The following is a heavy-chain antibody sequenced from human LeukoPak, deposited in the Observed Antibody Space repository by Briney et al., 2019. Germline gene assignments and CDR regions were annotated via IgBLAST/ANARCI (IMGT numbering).Heavy chain of an antibody. V-gene: IGHV3-7*01. J-gene: IGHJ4*02. CDR3: ARDYASDH. Sequence: DSVKGRFTISRDNAKNSLYLQMSSLRAEDTAVYYCARDYASDHWGQGTLVTVSS. D-gene: IGHD3-10*01.